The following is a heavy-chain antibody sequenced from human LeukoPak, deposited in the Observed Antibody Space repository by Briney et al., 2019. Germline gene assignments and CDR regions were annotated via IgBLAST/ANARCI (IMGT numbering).Heavy chain of an antibody. CDR1: GFTFSSYS. V-gene: IGHV3-21*06. D-gene: IGHD5-18*01. J-gene: IGHJ4*02. Sequence: KPGGSLLLCCAAAGFTFSSYSMSGGRQAPGKGLGWVLSISSSSTYIYYADSVKGRFTIPRHNAKNSLYLQMNSLRAEDTAVYYCVREAMVGTSDYWGQGTLVTVSS. CDR2: ISSSSTYI. CDR3: VREAMVGTSDY.